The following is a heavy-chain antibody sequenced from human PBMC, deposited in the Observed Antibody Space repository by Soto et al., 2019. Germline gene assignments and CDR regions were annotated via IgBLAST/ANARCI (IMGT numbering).Heavy chain of an antibody. CDR1: GFTFSDYY. V-gene: IGHV3-11*01. Sequence: QVHLEESGGGLVKSGGSLRLSCTASGFTFSDYYMSWIRQAPGKGLEWVSDISNSGRITHHADSMEGRFTISRDNAKNSLYLQMNSPRPEDSAIYYCARDHGGGGLALEFWGQGTLVTVSS. J-gene: IGHJ4*02. D-gene: IGHD3-16*01. CDR3: ARDHGGGGLALEF. CDR2: ISNSGRIT.